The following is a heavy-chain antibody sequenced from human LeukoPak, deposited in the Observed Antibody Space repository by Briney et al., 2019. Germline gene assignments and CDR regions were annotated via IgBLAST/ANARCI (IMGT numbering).Heavy chain of an antibody. J-gene: IGHJ3*02. V-gene: IGHV3-23*01. Sequence: GGSLRLSCAASGFTFSSYAMSWVRQAPGKGLEWVSAISGSGGSTYYADSVKGRFTISRDNSKNTLYLQMNSLRAEDTAVYYCAKDLLGFLEHPDIWGQETMVTASS. CDR2: ISGSGGST. CDR1: GFTFSSYA. D-gene: IGHD3-3*01. CDR3: AKDLLGFLEHPDI.